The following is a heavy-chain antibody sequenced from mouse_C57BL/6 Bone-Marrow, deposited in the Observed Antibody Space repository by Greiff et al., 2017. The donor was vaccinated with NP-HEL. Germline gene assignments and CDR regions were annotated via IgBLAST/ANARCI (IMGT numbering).Heavy chain of an antibody. CDR2: IHPNSGST. D-gene: IGHD1-1*01. CDR1: GYTFTSYW. CDR3: AREEAIYYGSSYGWFAY. J-gene: IGHJ3*01. V-gene: IGHV1-64*01. Sequence: VQLQQPGAELVKPGASVKLSCKASGYTFTSYWMHWVKQRPGQGLEWIGMIHPNSGSTNYNEKFKSKATLTVDKSSSTAYMQLSSLTSEDSAVYYCAREEAIYYGSSYGWFAYWGQGTLVTVSA.